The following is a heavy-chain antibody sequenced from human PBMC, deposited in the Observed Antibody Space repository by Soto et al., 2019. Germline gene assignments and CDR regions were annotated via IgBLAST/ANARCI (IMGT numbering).Heavy chain of an antibody. J-gene: IGHJ4*02. V-gene: IGHV1-2*04. CDR1: GYTFTGYY. CDR3: ARGLRPHGDDSSGSEGYYFDY. CDR2: INPNSGGT. Sequence: ASVKVSCKASGYTFTGYYMHWVRQAPGQGLEWMGWINPNSGGTNYAQKFQGWVTMTRDTSISTAYMELSRLRSDDTAVYYCARGLRPHGDDSSGSEGYYFDYWGQGTLVTVSS. D-gene: IGHD3-22*01.